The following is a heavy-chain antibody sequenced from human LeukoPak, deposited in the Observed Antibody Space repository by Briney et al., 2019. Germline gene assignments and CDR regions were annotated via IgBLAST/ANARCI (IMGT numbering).Heavy chain of an antibody. CDR1: GFPFSAYA. Sequence: PGGSLRLSCGASGFPFSAYAMSWLRQAPGKGLEWVSGIRGSGETTYYAESVKGRFTINRDNSKNTLYLQMNSLRADDTAVYYCAKKSGGPSPFDYWGQGTLVTVSS. CDR2: IRGSGETT. V-gene: IGHV3-23*01. J-gene: IGHJ4*02. CDR3: AKKSGGPSPFDY. D-gene: IGHD1-26*01.